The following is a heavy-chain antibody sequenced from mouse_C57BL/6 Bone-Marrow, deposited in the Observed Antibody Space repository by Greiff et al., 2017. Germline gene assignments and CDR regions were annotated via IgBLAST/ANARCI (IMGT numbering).Heavy chain of an antibody. CDR2: INPSSGYT. D-gene: IGHD1-1*01. J-gene: IGHJ1*03. V-gene: IGHV1-4*01. CDR1: GYTFTSYT. CDR3: ARGDYGSSRYCDV. Sequence: SGAELARPGASVKMSCKASGYTFTSYTMHWVKQRPGPGLEWIGYINPSSGYTTYNQKFKDKATLTADKSSSTAYMQLSSLTSEDSAVYYCARGDYGSSRYCDVWGTGTTVTVSS.